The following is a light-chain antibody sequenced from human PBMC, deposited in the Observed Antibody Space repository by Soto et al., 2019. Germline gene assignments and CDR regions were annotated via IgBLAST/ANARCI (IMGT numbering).Light chain of an antibody. CDR3: QQYNNWPPIT. CDR1: QGVDNN. Sequence: EIVLTQSPGTLSLSPGERVTLSCRASQGVDNNLAWYQQKPGQAPRLLIYGASTRATGIPARFSGSGSGTEFTLTISSLQSEDFAVYYCQQYNNWPPITFGQGTRLEIK. CDR2: GAS. J-gene: IGKJ5*01. V-gene: IGKV3-15*01.